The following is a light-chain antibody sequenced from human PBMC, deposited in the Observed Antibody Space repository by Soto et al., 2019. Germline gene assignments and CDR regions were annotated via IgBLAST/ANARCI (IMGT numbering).Light chain of an antibody. CDR2: DAS. J-gene: IGKJ1*01. Sequence: DIQMTQSPSTLSASVGDRVTITCRASQTISGWLAWYQQKPGKVPNLLIYDASSLQSGVPSRFSGSGSGTEFTLTISSLQPDDFATYYCQQYDSYSRTFGQGTKVDIK. CDR1: QTISGW. CDR3: QQYDSYSRT. V-gene: IGKV1-5*01.